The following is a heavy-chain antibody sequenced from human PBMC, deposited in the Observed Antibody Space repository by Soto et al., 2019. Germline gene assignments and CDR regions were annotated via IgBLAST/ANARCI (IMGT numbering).Heavy chain of an antibody. D-gene: IGHD4-17*01. J-gene: IGHJ6*02. V-gene: IGHV3-30-3*01. CDR1: GFTFSSYA. CDR3: ARGVATVTPQFYYYYYGMDV. Sequence: QVQLVESGGGVVQPGRSLRLSCAASGFTFSSYAMHWVRQAPGKGLEWVAVISYDGSNKYYADSVKGRFTISRDNSKNTLYLQMNSLRAEDTAVYYCARGVATVTPQFYYYYYGMDVWGQGTTVTVSS. CDR2: ISYDGSNK.